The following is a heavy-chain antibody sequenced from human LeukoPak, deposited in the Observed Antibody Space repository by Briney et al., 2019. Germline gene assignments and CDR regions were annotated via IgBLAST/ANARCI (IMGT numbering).Heavy chain of an antibody. D-gene: IGHD3-10*01. CDR3: ARIGNFDY. Sequence: GGSLRLSCAASGFTFRSYSVNWVRQAPGKGLEWVSYVSSSGNTIYYADSVKGRFTISRDNAKNSLYLQMNSLRAEDTAMYYCARIGNFDYWGQGTLVTVSS. CDR2: VSSSGNTI. J-gene: IGHJ4*02. V-gene: IGHV3-48*01. CDR1: GFTFRSYS.